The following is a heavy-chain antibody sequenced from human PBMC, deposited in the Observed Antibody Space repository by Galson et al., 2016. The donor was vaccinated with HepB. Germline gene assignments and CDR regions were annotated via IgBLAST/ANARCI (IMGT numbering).Heavy chain of an antibody. J-gene: IGHJ3*02. CDR2: IYHSGTS. D-gene: IGHD2-15*01. Sequence: SETLSLTCAVSGDSISSDTWWNWVRQPPGKGLEWIGEIYHSGTSNYNPALKSRVTLSVDKAKNQLSLNLRSVTAADTAVYYCARDCTGGTCKPAGYDVFDIWGQGTVVTVSS. CDR1: GDSISSDTW. V-gene: IGHV4-4*02. CDR3: ARDCTGGTCKPAGYDVFDI.